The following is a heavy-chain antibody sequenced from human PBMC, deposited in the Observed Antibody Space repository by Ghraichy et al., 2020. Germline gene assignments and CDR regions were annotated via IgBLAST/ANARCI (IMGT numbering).Heavy chain of an antibody. Sequence: GGSLRLSCAASGFTFSFYNMNWVRQAPGKGLEWVSSISSSSSYIYYADSLKGRFTISRDNAKNSLYLQMNSLRAEDTAVYYCARVEGYCSGGNCYIDYWGQGTLVTVSS. CDR2: ISSSSSYI. V-gene: IGHV3-21*01. CDR1: GFTFSFYN. J-gene: IGHJ4*02. CDR3: ARVEGYCSGGNCYIDY. D-gene: IGHD2-15*01.